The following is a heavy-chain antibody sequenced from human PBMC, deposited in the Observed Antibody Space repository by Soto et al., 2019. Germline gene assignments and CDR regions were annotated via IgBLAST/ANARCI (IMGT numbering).Heavy chain of an antibody. CDR3: TRVPFRVTMVRGVISPHYYGMDV. J-gene: IGHJ6*02. CDR2: IRSKAYGGTT. CDR1: GFTFGDYA. V-gene: IGHV3-49*03. Sequence: GGSLRLSCTASGFTFGDYAMSWFRQAPGKGLEWVGFIRSKAYGGTTEYAASVKGRFTISRDDSESIAYLQMNSLKTEDTAVYYCTRVPFRVTMVRGVISPHYYGMDVWGQGT. D-gene: IGHD3-10*01.